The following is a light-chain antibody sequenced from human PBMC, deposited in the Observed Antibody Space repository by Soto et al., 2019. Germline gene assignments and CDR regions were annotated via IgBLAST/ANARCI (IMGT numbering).Light chain of an antibody. J-gene: IGKJ4*01. CDR2: GAS. CDR3: QQYKDWPPLT. Sequence: EILMTQSPLTLSVSPGDGATLSCRASQNINSNLAWYQQRPGQAPRVLIYGASSRASGIADRFSGSGSGTDYTLTINRLEPDDFAVYYCQQYKDWPPLTFGGGTRVDSK. V-gene: IGKV3D-15*01. CDR1: QNINSN.